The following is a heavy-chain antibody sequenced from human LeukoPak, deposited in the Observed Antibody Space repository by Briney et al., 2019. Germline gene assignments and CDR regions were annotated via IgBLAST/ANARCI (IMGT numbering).Heavy chain of an antibody. J-gene: IGHJ5*02. Sequence: SVKVSCKPSVGTFTNYAINWVRPAPGQELEWMGGIISIFGTTNYAQKFQGRVTITADESTSAAYMEITSLSSEDTALYYCATERGISMTADFSSWGQGTLVTVSS. D-gene: IGHD3-22*01. CDR2: IISIFGTT. CDR1: VGTFTNYA. V-gene: IGHV1-69*13. CDR3: ATERGISMTADFSS.